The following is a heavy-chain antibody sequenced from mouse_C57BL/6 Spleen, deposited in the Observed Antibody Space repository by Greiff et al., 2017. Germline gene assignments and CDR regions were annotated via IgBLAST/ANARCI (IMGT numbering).Heavy chain of an antibody. CDR1: GYTFTSYW. Sequence: VQLQQPGAELVKPGASVKLSCKASGYTFTSYWMHWVKQRPGQGLEWIGLIHPNSGSTNYNEKFKSKATRTVDKSSSTAYMQLSSLTSDDSAVYYCARRGDYYGSSGWYFDVWGTGTTVTVSS. V-gene: IGHV1-64*01. J-gene: IGHJ1*03. D-gene: IGHD1-1*01. CDR2: IHPNSGST. CDR3: ARRGDYYGSSGWYFDV.